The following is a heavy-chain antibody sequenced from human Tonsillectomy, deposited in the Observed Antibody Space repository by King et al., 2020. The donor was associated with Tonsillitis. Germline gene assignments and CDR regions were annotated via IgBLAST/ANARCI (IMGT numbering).Heavy chain of an antibody. D-gene: IGHD3-10*01. J-gene: IGHJ4*02. Sequence: HVQLQQWGAGLLKPSETLSLTCAVYGGSFSGYYWSWIRQPPGKGLEWIGEINHMGSTNYNPSLKSRVTISVDTSKNQFSLKLSSVTAADTAVYYCARVDYYDSGSTHYFDYWGQGTLVTVSS. CDR2: INHMGST. CDR1: GGSFSGYY. V-gene: IGHV4-34*01. CDR3: ARVDYYDSGSTHYFDY.